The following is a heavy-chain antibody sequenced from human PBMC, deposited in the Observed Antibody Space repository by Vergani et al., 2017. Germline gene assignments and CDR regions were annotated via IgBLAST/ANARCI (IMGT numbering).Heavy chain of an antibody. J-gene: IGHJ2*01. CDR3: ARVAHLVAVTAGGPSPAL. Sequence: QVQLDESGPGLVKPSETLSLTCTVSGGSFNTYYWSWIRQSSGKGLEWIGYIYFTGSTNYNPSLNSRVTMSVDTSKNPFSLKMRSVTAADTAVYFCARVAHLVAVTAGGPSPALWGRGTLVTVSS. D-gene: IGHD2-21*02. CDR1: GGSFNTYY. V-gene: IGHV4-59*13. CDR2: IYFTGST.